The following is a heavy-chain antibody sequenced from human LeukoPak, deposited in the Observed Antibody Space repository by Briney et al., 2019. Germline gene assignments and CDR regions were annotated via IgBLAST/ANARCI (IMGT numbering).Heavy chain of an antibody. V-gene: IGHV4-38-2*02. D-gene: IGHD3-10*01. CDR3: ARGGSITMVHFDY. CDR1: GYSISSGYY. CDR2: IYHSGST. J-gene: IGHJ4*02. Sequence: SETLSLTCIVSGYSISSGYYWGWIRQPPGKGLEWIGSIYHSGSTYYNPSLKSRVTISVDTSKNQFSLKLSSVTAADTAVYYCARGGSITMVHFDYWGQGTLVTVSS.